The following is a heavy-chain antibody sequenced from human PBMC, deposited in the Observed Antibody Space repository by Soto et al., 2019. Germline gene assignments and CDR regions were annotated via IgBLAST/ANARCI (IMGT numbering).Heavy chain of an antibody. Sequence: PGGSLRLSCEASGITFRSPGMSWVRQAPGKGLEWVASISDTGGGKYYADSVEGRFTISRVNSKNTVYLEMNNLRPEDTAVYYFATVILDILAVVALRFDSWGQRTLVTVSS. V-gene: IGHV3-23*01. CDR3: ATVILDILAVVALRFDS. J-gene: IGHJ4*02. CDR1: GITFRSPG. CDR2: ISDTGGGK. D-gene: IGHD2-15*01.